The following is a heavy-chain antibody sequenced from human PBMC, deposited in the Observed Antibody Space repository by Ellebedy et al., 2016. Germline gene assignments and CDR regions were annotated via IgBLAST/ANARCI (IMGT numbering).Heavy chain of an antibody. Sequence: GESLKISXAASGFTFRNFATGWVRQAPGKGLEWVSMISASASTTHYADSVKGRFTISRDNAKNTVYLQLNSLRGEDTAAYYCARDRDDPNPGDAFDIWGQGTTVTVSS. CDR2: ISASASTT. J-gene: IGHJ3*02. CDR3: ARDRDDPNPGDAFDI. CDR1: GFTFRNFA. V-gene: IGHV3-23*01.